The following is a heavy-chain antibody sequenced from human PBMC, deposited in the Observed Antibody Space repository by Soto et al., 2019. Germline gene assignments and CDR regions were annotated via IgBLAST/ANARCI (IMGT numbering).Heavy chain of an antibody. V-gene: IGHV4-39*01. D-gene: IGHD6-19*01. J-gene: IGHJ4*02. CDR3: ASPGGSGWFYFDY. CDR1: GGSISSSHYY. CDR2: FYYSVNT. Sequence: SETLSLTCTVSGGSISSSHYYWGWIRQPPGKGLEWIGSFYYSVNTYYNPSLKSRVTISVDTSKNQFSLKLSSVTAADTAVYYCASPGGSGWFYFDYWGQGTLVTVSS.